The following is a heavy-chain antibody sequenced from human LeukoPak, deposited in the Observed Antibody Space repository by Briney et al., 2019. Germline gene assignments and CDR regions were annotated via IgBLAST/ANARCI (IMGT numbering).Heavy chain of an antibody. CDR1: GFTFSSYA. CDR3: AKSGSSGWSAYYFDY. D-gene: IGHD6-19*01. V-gene: IGHV3-23*01. Sequence: GGSLRLSCAASGFTFSSYAMSWVRQAPGKGLEWDSAISGSGGSTYYADSVKGRFTISRDNSKNTLYLQMNSLRAEDTAVYYCAKSGSSGWSAYYFDYWGQGTLVTVSS. CDR2: ISGSGGST. J-gene: IGHJ4*02.